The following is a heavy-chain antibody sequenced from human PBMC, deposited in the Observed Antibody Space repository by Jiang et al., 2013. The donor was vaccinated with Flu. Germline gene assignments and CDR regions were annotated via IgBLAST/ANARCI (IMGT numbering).Heavy chain of an antibody. CDR2: ISGSGGST. D-gene: IGHD3-22*01. CDR1: GFTFSNYR. Sequence: GLVQPGGSLRLSCAASGFTFSNYRHELGPQAPGKGLGWVSGISGSGGSTYYADSVKGRFTISRDNFKNTLFLQMNGLRAEDTAVYYCARTYYYDSSGLSWFDPWGQGTLATVSS. V-gene: IGHV3-23*01. J-gene: IGHJ5*02. CDR3: ARTYYYDSSGLSWFDP.